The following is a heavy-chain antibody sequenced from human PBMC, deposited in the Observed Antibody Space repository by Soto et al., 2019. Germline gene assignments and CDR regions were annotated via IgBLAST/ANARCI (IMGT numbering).Heavy chain of an antibody. CDR3: AKGSHYDILTAYHAFDY. D-gene: IGHD3-9*01. CDR2: IGTAGGT. V-gene: IGHV3-13*01. Sequence: GGSLRLSYAASGFTFGGYDMHWVRQATGKGLEWVSAIGTAGGTYYADSVKGRLTISRDNSKNTPYLQMNSLRAEDTALYYCAKGSHYDILTAYHAFDYWGPGTLVTVSS. CDR1: GFTFGGYD. J-gene: IGHJ4*02.